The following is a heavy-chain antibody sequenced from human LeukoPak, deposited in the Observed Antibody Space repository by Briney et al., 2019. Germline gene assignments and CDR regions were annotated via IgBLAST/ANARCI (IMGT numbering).Heavy chain of an antibody. CDR2: IRPSGENT. CDR3: ARGPGYGHYFDY. V-gene: IGHV3-23*01. J-gene: IGHJ4*02. CDR1: GFTFSSYD. Sequence: GGSLRLSCAASGFTFSSYDMTWVRQAPGRGLEWVSSIRPSGENTYYADSVKGRFTISRDNPKNTLYLQMNSLRAEDTAVYYCARGPGYGHYFDYWGQGALVTVSS. D-gene: IGHD5-12*01.